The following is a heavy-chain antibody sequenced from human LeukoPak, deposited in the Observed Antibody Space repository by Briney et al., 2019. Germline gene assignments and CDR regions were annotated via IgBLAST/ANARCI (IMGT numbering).Heavy chain of an antibody. CDR2: FSGSGGNT. CDR1: GFTFATYA. J-gene: IGHJ4*02. CDR3: AKDPPHVSWLFDY. V-gene: IGHV3-23*01. D-gene: IGHD3-16*01. Sequence: GGSLRLSCATSGFTFATYAMNWVRQAPGKGLEWVSGFSGSGGNTSYADSVKGRFTISRDSSKNTLYLQMNSLRAEDTAVYYCAKDPPHVSWLFDYWGQGTLVTVSS.